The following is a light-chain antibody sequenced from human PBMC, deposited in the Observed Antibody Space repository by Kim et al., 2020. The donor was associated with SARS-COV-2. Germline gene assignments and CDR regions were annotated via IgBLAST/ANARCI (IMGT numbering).Light chain of an antibody. CDR2: SAS. V-gene: IGKV3-15*01. CDR1: QSVRNN. CDR3: QHHDGWPPYS. J-gene: IGKJ2*01. Sequence: EIVMTQSPATLSVSPGERATLSCRASQSVRNNVSWFQHNPGQAPRLLIFSASSRATGIPARFSASGSGTEFTLTIDSLQSEDFAVYYCQHHDGWPPYSFGQGNKVEI.